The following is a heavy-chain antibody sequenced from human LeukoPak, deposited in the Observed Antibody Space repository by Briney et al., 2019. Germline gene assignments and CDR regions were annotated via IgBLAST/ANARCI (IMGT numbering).Heavy chain of an antibody. CDR2: INPSGGST. J-gene: IGHJ6*02. D-gene: IGHD3-10*01. CDR1: GYTFTSYY. Sequence: GASVKVSCKASGYTFTSYYMHWVRQAPGQGLEWMGIINPSGGSTSYAQKFQGRVTMTRDTSTSTVYMELSSLRSEDTAVYYCARDYLWFGESVPPLAGMDVWGQGTTVTVSS. V-gene: IGHV1-46*01. CDR3: ARDYLWFGESVPPLAGMDV.